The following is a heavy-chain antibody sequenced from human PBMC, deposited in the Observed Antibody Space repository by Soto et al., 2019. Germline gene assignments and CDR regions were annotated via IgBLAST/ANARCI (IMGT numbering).Heavy chain of an antibody. D-gene: IGHD3-10*01. CDR3: ARLSGSGSYYNYYYGLDV. CDR2: VYHSGST. Sequence: SETLSLTCIVSGGSVSSGSFYWSWIRQPPGKGLEWIGYVYHSGSTTYNPSLKSRVTISLDTSKNQFSLKLSSVTAADTAVYCCARLSGSGSYYNYYYGLDVWGQGTTVTVSS. J-gene: IGHJ6*02. V-gene: IGHV4-61*01. CDR1: GGSVSSGSFY.